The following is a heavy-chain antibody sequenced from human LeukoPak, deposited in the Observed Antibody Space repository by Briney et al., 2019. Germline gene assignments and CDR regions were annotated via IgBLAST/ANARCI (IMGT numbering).Heavy chain of an antibody. V-gene: IGHV3-53*01. Sequence: GGSLRLSCAASGFTVSSNYMSWVRQAPGKGLEWVSDFYSGGSTYYAYSVKGRFTISRDNSKNTLYLQMNSLRAEDTAVYYCASTADYYYYYMDVWGKGTTVTVSS. CDR3: ASTADYYYYYMDV. CDR1: GFTVSSNY. J-gene: IGHJ6*03. CDR2: FYSGGST. D-gene: IGHD4-11*01.